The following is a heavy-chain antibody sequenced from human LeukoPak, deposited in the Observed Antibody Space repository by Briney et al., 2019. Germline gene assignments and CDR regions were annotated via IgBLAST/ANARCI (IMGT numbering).Heavy chain of an antibody. CDR2: ISYDGSNK. J-gene: IGHJ6*02. D-gene: IGHD3-22*01. CDR3: ARRASDSSGYYYYYNMDV. V-gene: IGHV3-30*04. CDR1: GFTFSSYA. Sequence: GGSLRLSCAASGFTFSSYAMHWVRQAPGKGLEWVALISYDGSNKYYADSVKGRFTISRDNSKNTLYLQMNSLRAEDTVVYYCARRASDSSGYYYYYNMDVWGQGTTVTVSS.